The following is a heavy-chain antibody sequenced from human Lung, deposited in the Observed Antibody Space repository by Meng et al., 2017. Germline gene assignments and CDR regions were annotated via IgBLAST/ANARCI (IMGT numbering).Heavy chain of an antibody. Sequence: VQVVGAGGGLVQSGVSLRLSCAASGFTFTNHWMHWVRQVPGKGLVWVSRVNPDGNDVNYVDSVKGRFTISRDNAKDTVFLQMNNLSGDDTAVYYCTNDRLSEWGQGTLVTVSS. J-gene: IGHJ1*01. V-gene: IGHV3-74*01. D-gene: IGHD1-1*01. CDR3: TNDRLSE. CDR1: GFTFTNHW. CDR2: VNPDGNDV.